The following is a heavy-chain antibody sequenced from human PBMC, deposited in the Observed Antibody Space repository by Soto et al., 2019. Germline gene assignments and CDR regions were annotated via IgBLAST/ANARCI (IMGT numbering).Heavy chain of an antibody. CDR2: INPNSGGT. Sequence: ASVKVSCKASGYTFTGYYMHWVRQAPGQGLEWMGWINPNSGGTNYAQKFQGWVTMTRDTSISTAYMELSRLRSDDTAVYYCARGGIVATISYYYYGMDVWGQGTTVTVSS. CDR3: ARGGIVATISYYYYGMDV. CDR1: GYTFTGYY. D-gene: IGHD5-12*01. J-gene: IGHJ6*02. V-gene: IGHV1-2*04.